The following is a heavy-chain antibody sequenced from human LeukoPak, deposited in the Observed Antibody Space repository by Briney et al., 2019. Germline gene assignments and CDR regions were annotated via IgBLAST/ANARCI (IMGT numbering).Heavy chain of an antibody. Sequence: GGSLRLSCAASGFTFSSYSMNWVRQAPGKGLEWVSYISSSSTIYYTDSVKGRFTISRDNAKNSLYLQMNSLRAEDTAVYYCARAGDDYGDYWPDYWGQGTLVTVSS. V-gene: IGHV3-48*01. CDR1: GFTFSSYS. CDR3: ARAGDDYGDYWPDY. CDR2: ISSSSTI. J-gene: IGHJ4*02. D-gene: IGHD4-17*01.